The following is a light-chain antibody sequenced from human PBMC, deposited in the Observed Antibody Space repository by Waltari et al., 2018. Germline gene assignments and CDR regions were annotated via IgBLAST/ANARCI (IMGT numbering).Light chain of an antibody. J-gene: IGLJ3*02. V-gene: IGLV1-47*01. Sequence: QSVLTQPPSASGSPGQRVTISCSGRNSNIGNTFVYWYQQLPGTAPNLPIYRSNQRPSGVPDRFSGSKSGTSASLAISGLRSEDEADYYCTTWDDSLSGGVFGGGTKLTVL. CDR3: TTWDDSLSGGV. CDR1: NSNIGNTF. CDR2: RSN.